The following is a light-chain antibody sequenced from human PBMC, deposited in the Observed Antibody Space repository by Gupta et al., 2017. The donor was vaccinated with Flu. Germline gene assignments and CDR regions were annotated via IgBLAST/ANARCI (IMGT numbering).Light chain of an antibody. CDR3: QSADSTITYYV. J-gene: IGLJ1*01. V-gene: IGLV3-25*03. CDR2: KDT. CDR1: ALPNQY. Sequence: SYALTQQPSVSVSPGQTAMITCSGDALPNQYVYWFQQRPGRAPALLIYKDTERPSGIPERFSASGSGTTATLTISGVQAEDEADYYCQSADSTITYYVFGAGTKVTVL.